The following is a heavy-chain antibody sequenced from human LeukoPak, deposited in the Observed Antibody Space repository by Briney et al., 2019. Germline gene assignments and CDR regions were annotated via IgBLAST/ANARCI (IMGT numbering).Heavy chain of an antibody. Sequence: PSETLSLTCTVSGGSISSGDYYWSWIRQPPGKGLEWIGCIYYSGSTYYNPSLKSRVTISVDTSKNQFSLKLSSVTAADTAVYYCAREGWGYCTNGVCYAFDIWGQGTMVTVSS. D-gene: IGHD2-8*01. CDR1: GGSISSGDYY. V-gene: IGHV4-30-4*01. J-gene: IGHJ3*02. CDR3: AREGWGYCTNGVCYAFDI. CDR2: IYYSGST.